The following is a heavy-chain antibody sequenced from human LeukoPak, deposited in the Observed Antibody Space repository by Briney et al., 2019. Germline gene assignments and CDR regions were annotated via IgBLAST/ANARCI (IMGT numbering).Heavy chain of an antibody. J-gene: IGHJ5*02. Sequence: SETLSLTCTVSGGSISSYYWSWIRQPPGKGLEWIGYIYYSGSTNYNPSLKSRVTISVDTSKNQVSLHLNSVTPEDTAVYYCTREGRNFFDPWGQGTLVTVSS. CDR3: TREGRNFFDP. CDR2: IYYSGST. V-gene: IGHV4-59*12. CDR1: GGSISSYY.